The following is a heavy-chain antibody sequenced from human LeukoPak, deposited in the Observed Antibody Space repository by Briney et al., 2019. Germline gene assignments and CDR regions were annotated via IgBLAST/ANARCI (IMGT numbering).Heavy chain of an antibody. CDR2: INPSAGST. CDR3: ARVGAYGSGSYYRAQGIYYFDY. CDR1: GYTFTSYY. Sequence: ASVKVSCKASGYTFTSYYLHWVRQAPGQGLEWMGIINPSAGSTIYAQKFQGRVTLTRDMSTSTVYMEVSSLRSEDTAVYYCARVGAYGSGSYYRAQGIYYFDYWGQGTLVNVSS. J-gene: IGHJ4*02. D-gene: IGHD3-10*01. V-gene: IGHV1-46*01.